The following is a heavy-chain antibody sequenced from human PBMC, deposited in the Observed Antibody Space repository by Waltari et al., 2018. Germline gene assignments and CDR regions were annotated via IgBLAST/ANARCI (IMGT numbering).Heavy chain of an antibody. CDR1: GYTFTDYY. J-gene: IGHJ4*02. Sequence: EVQLVQSGAEVKKPGATVKISCKVSGYTFTDYYMHWVQQAPGKGLEWMGLVDPEDGETIYAQKFQGRVTITADKSTSTAYMELSSLRSEDSAVYYCARASGSYLQGGFDYWGQGTLVTVSS. CDR3: ARASGSYLQGGFDY. CDR2: VDPEDGET. D-gene: IGHD1-26*01. V-gene: IGHV1-69-2*01.